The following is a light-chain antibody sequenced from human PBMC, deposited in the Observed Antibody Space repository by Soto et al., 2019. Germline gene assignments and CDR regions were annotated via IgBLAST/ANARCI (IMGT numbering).Light chain of an antibody. Sequence: DIQMTQSPSTLSASVGDRITISCRASQSIGGWLAWYQQKPGKAPRLLIFDASSVESGVPSRFRGSRSGTLFTLTISSLQPDDFASYYCQHYHKFPYTFGQGTKLDIK. V-gene: IGKV1-5*01. J-gene: IGKJ2*01. CDR2: DAS. CDR1: QSIGGW. CDR3: QHYHKFPYT.